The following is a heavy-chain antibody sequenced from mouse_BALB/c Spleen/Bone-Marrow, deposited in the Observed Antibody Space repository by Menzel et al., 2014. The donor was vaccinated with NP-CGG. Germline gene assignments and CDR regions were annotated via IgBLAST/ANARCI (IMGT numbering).Heavy chain of an antibody. D-gene: IGHD2-3*01. CDR1: GFNIKDTY. J-gene: IGHJ4*01. Sequence: EVKLEESGAELVKPGASVKLSCTASGFNIKDTYMHWVKQRPEQGLEWIGRIDPANGNTRYDPKFQGKATITADTSSNTAYPQLSSLTSEDTAVYYCARNGYYVYYYAMDYWGQGTSVTVSS. CDR3: ARNGYYVYYYAMDY. CDR2: IDPANGNT. V-gene: IGHV14-3*02.